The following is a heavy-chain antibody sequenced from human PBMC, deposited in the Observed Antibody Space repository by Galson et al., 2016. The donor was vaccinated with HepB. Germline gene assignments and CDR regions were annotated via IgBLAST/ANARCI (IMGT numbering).Heavy chain of an antibody. CDR3: AKPIRFLGGSFDL. J-gene: IGHJ3*01. CDR2: ISWNSGNI. V-gene: IGHV3-9*01. Sequence: SLRLSCAASGFTFDDYAMHWVRQAPGKGLEWVSGISWNSGNIDYGDSAKGRFTISRDNAKNSLFLQMNSLRPEDTALYYCAKPIRFLGGSFDLWGQGTMVTISS. CDR1: GFTFDDYA. D-gene: IGHD3-3*01.